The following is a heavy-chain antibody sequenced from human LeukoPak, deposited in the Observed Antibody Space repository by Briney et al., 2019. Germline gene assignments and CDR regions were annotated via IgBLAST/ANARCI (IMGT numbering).Heavy chain of an antibody. CDR3: ARDGIVVVPAAQGYYFNY. V-gene: IGHV4-34*01. D-gene: IGHD2-2*01. Sequence: SETLSLTCAVYGGSFSGYYWSWIRQPPGKGLEWIGEINHSGSTNYNPSLKSRVTISVDTSKNQFSLKLSSVTAADTAVYYCARDGIVVVPAAQGYYFNYWGQGTLVTVSS. CDR2: INHSGST. CDR1: GGSFSGYY. J-gene: IGHJ4*02.